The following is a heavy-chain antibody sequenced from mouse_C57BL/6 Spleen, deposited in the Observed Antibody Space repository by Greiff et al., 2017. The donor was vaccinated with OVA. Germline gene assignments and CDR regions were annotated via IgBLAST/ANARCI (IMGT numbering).Heavy chain of an antibody. CDR2: IDPSDSYT. V-gene: IGHV1-69*01. CDR3: ARSLITTVGAPDV. CDR1: GYTFTSYW. D-gene: IGHD1-1*01. Sequence: QVQLKQPGAELVMPGASVKLSCKASGYTFTSYWMHWVKQRPGQGLEWIGEIDPSDSYTNYNQKFKGKSTLTVDKSSSTAYMQLSSLTSEDSAVDYWARSLITTVGAPDVWGTGTTVTVSS. J-gene: IGHJ1*03.